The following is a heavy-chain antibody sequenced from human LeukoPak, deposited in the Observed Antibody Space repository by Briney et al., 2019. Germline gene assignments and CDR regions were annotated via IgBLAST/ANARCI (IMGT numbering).Heavy chain of an antibody. CDR1: GDSVSSNSAA. D-gene: IGHD3-22*01. J-gene: IGHJ5*02. CDR2: TYYRSRWYN. CDR3: ARDQGVPDSSGYTNWFDP. Sequence: SQTLSLTCAISGDSVSSNSAAWSWIRQSPSRGLEWLGRTYYRSRWYNDYAVSVRSQITINADTSKNQFSLQLNSVTPEDTAVYYCARDQGVPDSSGYTNWFDPWGQGTLVTVSS. V-gene: IGHV6-1*01.